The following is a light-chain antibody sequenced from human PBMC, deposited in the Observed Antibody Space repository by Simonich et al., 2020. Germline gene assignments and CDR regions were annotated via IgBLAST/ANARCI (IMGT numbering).Light chain of an antibody. Sequence: QSVLTQPPSASGTPGQRVPSPCSGSTATIGSNYVSGNRHLQAAATNLLIYRNNRRPPGVPDRFSGSKSGTSASLAISGLRSEDEADYYCAAWDDSLSGWVFGGGTKLTVL. CDR3: AAWDDSLSGWV. CDR1: TATIGSNY. V-gene: IGLV1-47*01. CDR2: RNN. J-gene: IGLJ3*02.